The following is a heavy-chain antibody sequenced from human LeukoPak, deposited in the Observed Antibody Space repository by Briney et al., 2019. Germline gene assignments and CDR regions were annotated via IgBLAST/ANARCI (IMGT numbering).Heavy chain of an antibody. J-gene: IGHJ4*02. CDR1: GFTFSRYG. CDR2: INGSGDKT. Sequence: GGTLRLSCAASGFTFSRYGMSWVRQAPGKGLEWVSSINGSGDKTYYAASVKGRFTISRDNSKNTLYLQMNSLRAEDTAVYYCAKPARTDYADYWGQGTLVTVSS. V-gene: IGHV3-23*01. D-gene: IGHD1-14*01. CDR3: AKPARTDYADY.